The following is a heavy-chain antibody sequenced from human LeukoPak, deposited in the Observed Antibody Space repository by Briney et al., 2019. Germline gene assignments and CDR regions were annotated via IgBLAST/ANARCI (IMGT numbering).Heavy chain of an antibody. J-gene: IGHJ6*02. CDR1: GYTLTELS. CDR2: FDPEDGET. D-gene: IGHD2-2*01. CDR3: ATDAREGVVPAAYYYYGMDV. V-gene: IGHV1-24*01. Sequence: ASVKVSCKVSGYTLTELSMHWVRQAPGKGLEWMGGFDPEDGETIYAQKFQGRVTMTEDTSTDTAYMELSSLRSEDTAVYYCATDAREGVVPAAYYYYGMDVWGQGTTVTVSS.